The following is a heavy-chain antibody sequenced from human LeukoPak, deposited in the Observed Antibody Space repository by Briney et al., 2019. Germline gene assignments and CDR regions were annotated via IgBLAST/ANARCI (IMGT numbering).Heavy chain of an antibody. CDR1: GGSISTYY. CDR2: ISASGGT. J-gene: IGHJ5*02. V-gene: IGHV4-4*08. D-gene: IGHD6-19*01. Sequence: SGTLSLTCTVSGGSISTYYWSWLRQSPGKGLEWIADISASGGTNYNPSLESRVTVSIDSSKNQFSQKLSSVTAADTAVFYCARSPHNSAWYEKWFDPWGQGTLVTVSS. CDR3: ARSPHNSAWYEKWFDP.